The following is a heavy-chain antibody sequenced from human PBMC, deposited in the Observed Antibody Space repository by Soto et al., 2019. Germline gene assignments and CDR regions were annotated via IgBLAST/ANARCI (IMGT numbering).Heavy chain of an antibody. CDR3: ARDNGYEYEY. CDR1: GYTFTSYG. D-gene: IGHD5-12*01. J-gene: IGHJ4*02. Sequence: QVQLVQSGSEVKKPGASVKVSCKASGYTFTSYGISWVRQAPGQGLEWMGWISAYNGNTNYAQKLKGSANMHPATSKSTAYMELRSLRSDDTVVYYCARDNGYEYEYWGQGTLVTVSS. CDR2: ISAYNGNT. V-gene: IGHV1-18*01.